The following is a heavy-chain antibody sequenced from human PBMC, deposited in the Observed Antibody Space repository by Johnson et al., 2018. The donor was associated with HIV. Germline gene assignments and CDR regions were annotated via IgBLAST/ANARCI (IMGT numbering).Heavy chain of an antibody. J-gene: IGHJ3*02. CDR1: GFTFDDYA. CDR2: ISWNSGSI. D-gene: IGHD2-15*01. CDR3: ARDPNSSNCSGVTCYSAAFDI. Sequence: VHLVESGGGVVQPGRSLRLSCAASGFTFDDYAMHWVRQAPGKGLEWVSGISWNSGSIGYADSVKGRFNISRDNAKNSLYLQMNSLRGEDTAVYYCARDPNSSNCSGVTCYSAAFDIWGQGTMVTVSS. V-gene: IGHV3-9*01.